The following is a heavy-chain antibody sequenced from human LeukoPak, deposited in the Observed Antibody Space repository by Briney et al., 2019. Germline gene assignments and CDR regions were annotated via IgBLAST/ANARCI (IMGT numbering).Heavy chain of an antibody. CDR2: ISGSGGST. Sequence: PRGSPRLSCAASGFTFSSYAMSWVRQAPGKGLEWVSAISGSGGSTYYADSVKGRFTISRDNSKNTLYLQMNSLRAEDTAVYYCAKDAPIAAAGTNWFDPWGQGTLVTVSS. D-gene: IGHD6-13*01. CDR3: AKDAPIAAAGTNWFDP. J-gene: IGHJ5*02. V-gene: IGHV3-23*01. CDR1: GFTFSSYA.